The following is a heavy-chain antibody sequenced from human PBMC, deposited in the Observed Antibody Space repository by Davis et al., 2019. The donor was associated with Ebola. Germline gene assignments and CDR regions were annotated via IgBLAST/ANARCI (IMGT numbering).Heavy chain of an antibody. CDR1: GFTLSRYS. CDR3: ARTRFVYSGSYTYYQH. V-gene: IGHV3-21*01. D-gene: IGHD1-26*01. J-gene: IGHJ1*01. Sequence: PAGSLSLTCAASGFTLSRYSMNWVRQAPGQGLEWVSSISRGSSYIYYADSAKGRFTIYRANANNSLYLQINILTAEDTAVYYCARTRFVYSGSYTYYQHLGQGTLVTVAS. CDR2: ISRGSSYI.